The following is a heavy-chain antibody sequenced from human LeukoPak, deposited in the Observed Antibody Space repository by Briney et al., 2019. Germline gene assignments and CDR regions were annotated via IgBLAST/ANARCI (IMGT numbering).Heavy chain of an antibody. D-gene: IGHD3-10*01. CDR3: ARGHYYGSGSYQN. CDR2: IYYSGST. V-gene: IGHV4-39*07. CDR1: GGSISSSSYY. J-gene: IGHJ4*02. Sequence: SQTLSLTCTVSGGSISSSSYYWGWIRQPPRKGLDWVGSIYYSGSTNYNPSFKSRVTMSVDTSKNQFSLKLSSVTAADTAVYYCARGHYYGSGSYQNWGQGTLVTVSS.